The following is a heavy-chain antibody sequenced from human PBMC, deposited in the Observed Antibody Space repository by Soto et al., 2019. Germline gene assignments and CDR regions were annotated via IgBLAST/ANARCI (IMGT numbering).Heavy chain of an antibody. Sequence: GASVKVSCKASGYTFTSYGISWVRQAPGQGLEWMGWIGAYNGNTNYAQKLQGRVTMTTDTSTSTAYMELRSLRSDDTAVYYCARDWGYGDYSYYYYYGMDVWGQGTTVTVSS. CDR2: IGAYNGNT. D-gene: IGHD4-17*01. CDR3: ARDWGYGDYSYYYYYGMDV. CDR1: GYTFTSYG. J-gene: IGHJ6*02. V-gene: IGHV1-18*01.